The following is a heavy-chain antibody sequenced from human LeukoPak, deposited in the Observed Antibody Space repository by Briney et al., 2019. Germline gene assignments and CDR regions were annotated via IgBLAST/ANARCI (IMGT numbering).Heavy chain of an antibody. V-gene: IGHV4-4*09. J-gene: IGHJ4*02. D-gene: IGHD7-27*01. CDR1: GVSISSYY. CDR2: IYTSGST. CDR3: ARLTGARTLDY. Sequence: SETLSLTCTVSGVSISSYYWSWIRQPPGKGLEWIGYIYTSGSTNYNPSLKSRVTISVDTSKNQFSLKLSSVTAADTAVYYCARLTGARTLDYWGQGTLVTVSS.